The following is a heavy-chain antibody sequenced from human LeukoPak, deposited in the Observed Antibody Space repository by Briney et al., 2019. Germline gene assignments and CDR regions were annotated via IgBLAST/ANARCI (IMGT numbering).Heavy chain of an antibody. CDR1: GYTFTSYY. CDR2: INPSGGST. D-gene: IGHD5-12*01. J-gene: IGHJ4*02. CDR3: AGGLRGYSGYGVLDY. V-gene: IGHV1-46*01. Sequence: ASVKVSCKASGYTFTSYYMHWVRQAPGQGLEWMGIINPSGGSTSYAQKFQGRVTMTRDTSTSTVYMELSSLRSEDTAVYYCAGGLRGYSGYGVLDYWGQGTLDTVSS.